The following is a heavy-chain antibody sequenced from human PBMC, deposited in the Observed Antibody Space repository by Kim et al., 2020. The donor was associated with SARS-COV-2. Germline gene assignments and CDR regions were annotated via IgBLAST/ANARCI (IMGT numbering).Heavy chain of an antibody. J-gene: IGHJ4*02. CDR1: GGSFSGYY. CDR2: INHSGST. Sequence: SQTLSLTCAVYGGSFSGYYWSWIRQPPGKGLEWIGEINHSGSTNYNPSLKSRVTISVDTSKNQFSLKLSSVTAADTAVYYCARGKWDDYVWGSYRYYFDYWGQGTLVTVSS. V-gene: IGHV4-34*01. D-gene: IGHD3-16*02. CDR3: ARGKWDDYVWGSYRYYFDY.